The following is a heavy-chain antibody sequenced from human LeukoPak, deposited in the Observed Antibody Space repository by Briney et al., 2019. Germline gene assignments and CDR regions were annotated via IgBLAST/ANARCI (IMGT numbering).Heavy chain of an antibody. V-gene: IGHV1-69*02. CDR1: GGTFSSFS. Sequence: ASVKVSCKASGGTFSSFSISWVRQAPGQGLEWMGRIIPVLTITNYAQKFQGRVTITADKSTSTAYMELSSLRSEDTAVYYCAVTNAFNIWGQGTMVTVSS. CDR3: AVTNAFNI. J-gene: IGHJ3*02. CDR2: IIPVLTIT.